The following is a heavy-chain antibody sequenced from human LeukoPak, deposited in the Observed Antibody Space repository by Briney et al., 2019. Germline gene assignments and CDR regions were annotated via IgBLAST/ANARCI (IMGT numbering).Heavy chain of an antibody. CDR1: GFTFSNAW. V-gene: IGHV3-15*01. CDR2: IRMKTDGGTP. D-gene: IGHD2-15*01. CDR3: ATDLDYSGYFDL. Sequence: GGSLRLSCEASGFTFSNAWMSWVRQPPGKGLGLVSYIRMKTDGGTPDHAAPVRGRFTISRDDSKNTLYLEMNSLKTEDTAVYYCATDLDYSGYFDLWGRGVLVTVSS. J-gene: IGHJ2*01.